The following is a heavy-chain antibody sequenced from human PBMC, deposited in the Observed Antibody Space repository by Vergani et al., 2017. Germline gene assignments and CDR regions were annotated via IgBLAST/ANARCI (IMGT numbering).Heavy chain of an antibody. V-gene: IGHV4-34*01. CDR2: IDHTGRP. J-gene: IGHJ6*02. CDR3: ARVNTETNGHLYYYYDMDV. Sequence: QVQLQQWGGGLLKPSETLSLTCVVNGESFTSYHWTWIRQSPGEGLEWVGDIDHTGRPDYNPSLKGRLTMSVDKSRNQFSLTLNSVTATDTAIYFCARVNTETNGHLYYYYDMDVWGQGTAVTVS. D-gene: IGHD4-11*01. CDR1: GESFTSYH.